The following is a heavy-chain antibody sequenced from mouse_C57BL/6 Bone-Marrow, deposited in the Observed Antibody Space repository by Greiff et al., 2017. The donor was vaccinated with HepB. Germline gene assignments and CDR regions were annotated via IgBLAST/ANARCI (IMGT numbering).Heavy chain of an antibody. CDR1: GYTFTDYY. D-gene: IGHD2-4*01. J-gene: IGHJ2*01. V-gene: IGHV1-26*01. CDR3: ARYYDYTVYYFDY. CDR2: INPNNGGT. Sequence: VQLQQSGPELVKPGASVKISCKASGYTFTDYYMNWVKQSHGKSLEWIGDINPNNGGTSYNQKFKGKATLTVDKSSSTAYMELRSLTSEDSAVYYCARYYDYTVYYFDYWGQGTTLTVSS.